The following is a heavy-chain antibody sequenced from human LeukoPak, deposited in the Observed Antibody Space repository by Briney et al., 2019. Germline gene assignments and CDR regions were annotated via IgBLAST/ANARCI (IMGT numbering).Heavy chain of an antibody. CDR3: ARLSSGWPYYFDH. D-gene: IGHD6-19*01. CDR2: INHSGST. CDR1: GGSFSGYY. J-gene: IGHJ4*02. Sequence: SETLSLTCAVYGGSFSGYYWSWIRQPPGKGLDWIGEINHSGSTNYNPSLKSRVTISVDTSKNQFSLKLSSVTAADTAVYYCARLSSGWPYYFDHWGQGTLVTVSS. V-gene: IGHV4-34*01.